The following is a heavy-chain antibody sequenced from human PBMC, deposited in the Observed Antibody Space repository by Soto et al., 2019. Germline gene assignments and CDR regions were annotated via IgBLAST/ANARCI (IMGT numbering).Heavy chain of an antibody. CDR3: ARHLRDTYYYGFDV. D-gene: IGHD5-18*01. J-gene: IGHJ6*02. V-gene: IGHV4-39*01. CDR2: ISYDGDT. Sequence: PSETLSLTCTVSGGSISSSRSYWGWIRLPPGKGLEWIATISYDGDTYHNPSLKSRVTISADTSKNQFSLRLSSVTAADTAVYYCARHLRDTYYYGFDVWGRGTTVTVSS. CDR1: GGSISSSRSY.